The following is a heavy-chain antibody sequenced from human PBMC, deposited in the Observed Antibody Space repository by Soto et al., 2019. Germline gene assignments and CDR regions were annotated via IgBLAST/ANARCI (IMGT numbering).Heavy chain of an antibody. D-gene: IGHD3-10*01. V-gene: IGHV4-59*11. CDR2: IYYSGST. CDR3: ATSDNVFLLFGELLRSYYVPMAA. Sequence: PEKLPHTNTVSGGSIRRQNWSWCRQPPEKRMEWIGYIYYSGSTNYNPSLKSRVTISVDTSKNQFSLKLSSVTAADTAVYYCATSDNVFLLFGELLRSYYVPMAAWG. J-gene: IGHJ6*02. CDR1: GGSIRRQN.